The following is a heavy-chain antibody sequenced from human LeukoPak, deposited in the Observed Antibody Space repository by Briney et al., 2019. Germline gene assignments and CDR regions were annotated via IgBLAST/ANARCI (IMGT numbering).Heavy chain of an antibody. V-gene: IGHV3-7*01. Sequence: PGGSLRLSCVDSGFTFGTYWMTWVRQAPGKGLEWVANIKYDGSEKYYVDSVKGRFTISRDNAKNSLYLQMNSLRAEDTAVYYCARDSPSPTGYWGQGTLVTVS. J-gene: IGHJ4*02. D-gene: IGHD4-17*01. CDR3: ARDSPSPTGY. CDR2: IKYDGSEK. CDR1: GFTFGTYW.